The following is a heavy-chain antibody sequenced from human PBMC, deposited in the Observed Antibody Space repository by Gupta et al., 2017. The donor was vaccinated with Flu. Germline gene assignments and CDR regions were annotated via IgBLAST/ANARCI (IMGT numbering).Heavy chain of an antibody. CDR2: IWYDGSNK. CDR3: ARERIAVAGTGYFDY. D-gene: IGHD6-19*01. J-gene: IGHJ4*02. Sequence: YGMQWVRQAPGKGLEWVAVIWYDGSNKYYADSVKGRFTISRDNSKNTLYLQMNSLRAEDTAVYYCARERIAVAGTGYFDYWGQGTLVTVSS. V-gene: IGHV3-33*01. CDR1: YG.